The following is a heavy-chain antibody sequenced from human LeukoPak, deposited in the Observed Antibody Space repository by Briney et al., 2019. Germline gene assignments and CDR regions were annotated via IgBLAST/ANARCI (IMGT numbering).Heavy chain of an antibody. V-gene: IGHV3-23*01. D-gene: IGHD2-21*01. Sequence: GGSLRLSCAASGFTFSSYAMSWVRQAPGKGLEWVSAISGSGGGTYYTDSVKGRFTISRDNSKNTLYLQMNSLRAEDTALYYCAKDTWQFAPDYYYYMDVWGKGTTVTVSS. J-gene: IGHJ6*03. CDR3: AKDTWQFAPDYYYYMDV. CDR1: GFTFSSYA. CDR2: ISGSGGGT.